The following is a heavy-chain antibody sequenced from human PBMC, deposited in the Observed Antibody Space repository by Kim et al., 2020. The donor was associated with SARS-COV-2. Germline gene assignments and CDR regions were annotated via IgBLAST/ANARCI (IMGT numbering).Heavy chain of an antibody. CDR3: AKRGSYIDY. CDR2: GSG. Sequence: GSGYYADTVKGRYTIARVKCENTLYLQMDSRRAEDTAVYYCAKRGSYIDYWGQGTLVTVSS. V-gene: IGHV3-23*01. D-gene: IGHD3-16*01. J-gene: IGHJ4*02.